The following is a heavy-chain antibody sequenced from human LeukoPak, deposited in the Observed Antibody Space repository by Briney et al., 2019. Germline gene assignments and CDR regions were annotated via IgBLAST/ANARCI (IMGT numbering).Heavy chain of an antibody. D-gene: IGHD3-10*01. V-gene: IGHV4-39*07. CDR2: IYYSGST. CDR1: IDSISISSYY. J-gene: IGHJ6*03. CDR3: ARGTGSGSYYIGYYYYYMDV. Sequence: SDTQSLPCTVSIDSISISSYYCGWIRQPPGKGLDWNGSIYYSGSTYYNPALTSRVTISVDTSKNQFSLKLSSVTAADTAVYYCARGTGSGSYYIGYYYYYMDVWGKGTTVTVSS.